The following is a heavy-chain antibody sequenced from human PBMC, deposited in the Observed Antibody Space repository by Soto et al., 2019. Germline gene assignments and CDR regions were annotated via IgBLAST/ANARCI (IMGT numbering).Heavy chain of an antibody. CDR1: GYTFTSYG. D-gene: IGHD1-26*01. V-gene: IGHV1-18*01. J-gene: IGHJ4*02. CDR2: ISAYNGNT. Sequence: QVQRVQSGAEVKKPGASVKVSCKASGYTFTSYGISWVRQAPGQGLEWMGGISAYNGNTNYAQKLQGRVTMTTDTPTITAYMELMSVRSDDTAVYCCARGRTRSYTIDYWGQGTLVTVSS. CDR3: ARGRTRSYTIDY.